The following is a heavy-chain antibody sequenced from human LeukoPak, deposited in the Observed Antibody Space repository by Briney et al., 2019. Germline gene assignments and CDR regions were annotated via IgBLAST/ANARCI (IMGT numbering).Heavy chain of an antibody. CDR3: VRDGGGTTPYDS. CDR1: GFTLSDYW. J-gene: IGHJ4*02. CDR2: ISPDGRNI. D-gene: IGHD1-7*01. V-gene: IGHV3-74*01. Sequence: PAGGSLRLSCAASGFTLSDYWMNWVRQVPGKGPVWVSHISPDGRNIAYADSVKGRFTISRDSAKNTLYLQMNSLRVGDTAVYYCVRDGGGTTPYDSWGQGTLVTVSS.